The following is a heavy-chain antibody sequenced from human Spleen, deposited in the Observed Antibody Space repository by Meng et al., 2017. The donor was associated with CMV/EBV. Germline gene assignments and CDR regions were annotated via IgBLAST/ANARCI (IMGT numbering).Heavy chain of an antibody. V-gene: IGHV3-49*04. CDR1: GFTFGDYA. J-gene: IGHJ4*02. Sequence: GESLKISCTASGFTFGDYAMSWVRQAPGKGLEWVGFIRSKAYGGTTGYAASVKGRFTISRDDSKSIAYLQMNSLKTEDTALYYCTRNRMEEYFDYWGQGTLVTSPQ. CDR3: TRNRMEEYFDY. CDR2: IRSKAYGGTT. D-gene: IGHD2-8*01.